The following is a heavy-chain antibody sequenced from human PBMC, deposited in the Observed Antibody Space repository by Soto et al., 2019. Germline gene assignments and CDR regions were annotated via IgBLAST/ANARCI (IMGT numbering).Heavy chain of an antibody. Sequence: GGSLRLSCAASGFIFSNYGMHWVRQAPGKGLEWVAVIWYDGSNKYYADSMKGRFTISRDNSKNTLYLQMNSLRAEDTAVYYCARDPGRYSYGYVPWYFDYWGQGTLVTVSS. V-gene: IGHV3-33*01. CDR2: IWYDGSNK. CDR1: GFIFSNYG. J-gene: IGHJ4*02. CDR3: ARDPGRYSYGYVPWYFDY. D-gene: IGHD5-18*01.